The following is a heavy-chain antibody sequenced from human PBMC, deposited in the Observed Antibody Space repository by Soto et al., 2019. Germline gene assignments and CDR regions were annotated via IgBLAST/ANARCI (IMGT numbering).Heavy chain of an antibody. D-gene: IGHD4-17*01. CDR1: GFTSSSYA. J-gene: IGHJ4*02. V-gene: IGHV3-23*01. CDR2: ISGSGGST. Sequence: PGGSLRLSCAASGFTSSSYAMSWVRQAPGKGLEWVSAISGSGGSTYYADSVKGRLTISRDNSKNTLYLQMNSLRAEDTAVYYCAKDIYGGNFMLDYWGQGTLVTVSS. CDR3: AKDIYGGNFMLDY.